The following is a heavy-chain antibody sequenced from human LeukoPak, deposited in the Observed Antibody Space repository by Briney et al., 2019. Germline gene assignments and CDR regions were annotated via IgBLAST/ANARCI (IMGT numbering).Heavy chain of an antibody. CDR1: GYTFTSYG. J-gene: IGHJ6*02. CDR2: ISAYNGNT. CDR3: ARGGYYGPAYYYYYGMDV. Sequence: ASVKVSCKASGYTFTSYGISWVRQAPGQGLEWMGWISAYNGNTNYAQKLQGRVTMTTDTSTSTAYMELSSLRSEDTAVYYCARGGYYGPAYYYYYGMDVWGQGTTVTVSS. V-gene: IGHV1-18*01. D-gene: IGHD3-10*01.